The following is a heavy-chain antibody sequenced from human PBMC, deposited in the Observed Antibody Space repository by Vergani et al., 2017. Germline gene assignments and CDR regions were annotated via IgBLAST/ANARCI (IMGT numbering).Heavy chain of an antibody. CDR3: ARDVLPWDGQYFEY. J-gene: IGHJ4*02. V-gene: IGHV3-23*01. D-gene: IGHD1-26*01. CDR2: ISGSGGRA. Sequence: ELQLMESGGGVVQPGGSLRLSCAASGFTFSSYGMYWVRQAPGKGLEWVSVISGSGGRAKYADSVKGRFTVSRDNSKKTLYLQLNRVRAEDTAVYYCARDVLPWDGQYFEYWGQGTLVTVSS. CDR1: GFTFSSYG.